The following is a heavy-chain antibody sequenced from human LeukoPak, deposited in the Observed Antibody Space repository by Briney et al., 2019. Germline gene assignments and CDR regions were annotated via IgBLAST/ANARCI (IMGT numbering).Heavy chain of an antibody. CDR2: INPNGGGT. Sequence: GASVKVSCKASGYTFTGYYMHWVRQAPGQGLEWMGRINPNGGGTNYAQKFQGRVTMTRDTSISTAYMELSRLGSDDTAVYYCAGANSGSYYNYWGQGTLVTVSS. J-gene: IGHJ4*02. D-gene: IGHD1-26*01. CDR1: GYTFTGYY. CDR3: AGANSGSYYNY. V-gene: IGHV1-2*06.